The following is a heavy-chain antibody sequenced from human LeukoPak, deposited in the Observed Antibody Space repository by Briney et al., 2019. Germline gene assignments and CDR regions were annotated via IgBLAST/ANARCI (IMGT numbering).Heavy chain of an antibody. J-gene: IGHJ4*02. CDR2: INHSGST. CDR3: ARGSRGSSSPYNY. D-gene: IGHD6-13*01. CDR1: GGSFSGYY. Sequence: SETLSLTCAVYGGSFSGYYWSWIRQPPGKGLEWIGEINHSGSTNYNPSLKSRVTISVDTSKNQFSLKLSSVTAADTAVYYCARGSRGSSSPYNYWGQGTLVTASS. V-gene: IGHV4-34*01.